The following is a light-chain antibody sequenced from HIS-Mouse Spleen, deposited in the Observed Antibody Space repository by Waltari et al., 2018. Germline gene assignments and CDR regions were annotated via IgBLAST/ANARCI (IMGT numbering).Light chain of an antibody. J-gene: IGLJ3*02. CDR1: SSDVGRYNL. CDR3: CSYAGSSTP. V-gene: IGLV2-23*01. CDR2: GGS. Sequence: QSALTQPASVSGSPGQSITISCTGTSSDVGRYNLVSWYQQHPGKAPQLMIYGGSKRPSGISNRFSGSKSGNTAYLTISWLQAEDEADYYCCSYAGSSTPFGGGTKLTVL.